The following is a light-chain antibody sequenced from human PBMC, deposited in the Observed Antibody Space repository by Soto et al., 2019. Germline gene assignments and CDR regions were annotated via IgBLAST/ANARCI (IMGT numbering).Light chain of an antibody. CDR1: SSDVGGYKY. CDR3: SSYAGINNLGV. Sequence: QSALTQPPSASGSPGQSVTISCTGTSSDVGGYKYVSWYQQHPGKAPKLMIFDVNKRPSGVPDRCSASKSGNTASLTVSGLQDEDEAAYYCSSYAGINNLGVFGTGTKLTVL. V-gene: IGLV2-8*01. CDR2: DVN. J-gene: IGLJ1*01.